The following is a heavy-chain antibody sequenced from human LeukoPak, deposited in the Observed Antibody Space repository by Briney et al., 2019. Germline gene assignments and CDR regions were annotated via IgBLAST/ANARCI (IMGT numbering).Heavy chain of an antibody. Sequence: GGSLRLSCAASGFTFSNSAMSWVRQAPGKGLEWVSTISGSGGSTYYADSVKGRFTISRDNSKSTLYPQINSLRAEDTAVYYCAKGDKPVIAMVKFDYWGQGTLVTVSS. CDR1: GFTFSNSA. CDR3: AKGDKPVIAMVKFDY. CDR2: ISGSGGST. J-gene: IGHJ4*02. V-gene: IGHV3-23*01. D-gene: IGHD5-18*01.